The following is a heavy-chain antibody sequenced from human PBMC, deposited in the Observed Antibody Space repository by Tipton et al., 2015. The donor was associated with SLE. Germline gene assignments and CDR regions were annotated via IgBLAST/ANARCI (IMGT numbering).Heavy chain of an antibody. J-gene: IGHJ4*02. CDR2: MNPNSGNT. Sequence: QLVQSGAEVKKPGASVKVSCKASGYTFTNYGLNWVRQATGQGLEWMGWMNPNSGNTGYAQKFQGRVTMTRNTSVSTAYMELSSLRSEDTAVYYCASRVAVAGSFDYWGQGTLVTVSS. CDR1: GYTFTNYG. CDR3: ASRVAVAGSFDY. V-gene: IGHV1-8*02. D-gene: IGHD6-19*01.